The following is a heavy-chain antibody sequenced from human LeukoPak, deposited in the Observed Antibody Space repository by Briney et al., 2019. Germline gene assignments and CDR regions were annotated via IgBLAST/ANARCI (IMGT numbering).Heavy chain of an antibody. D-gene: IGHD3-10*01. CDR2: INHSGST. CDR3: ARVLRGVTLDAFDT. Sequence: SETLSLTCAVYGGSFSGYYWSWIRQPPGKGLEWIGEINHSGSTNYNPSLKSRVTISVDTSKNQFSLKLSSVTAADTAVYYCARVLRGVTLDAFDTWGQGTMVTVSS. J-gene: IGHJ3*02. V-gene: IGHV4-34*01. CDR1: GGSFSGYY.